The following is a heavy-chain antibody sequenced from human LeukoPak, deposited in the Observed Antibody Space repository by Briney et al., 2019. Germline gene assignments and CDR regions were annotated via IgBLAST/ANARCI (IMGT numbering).Heavy chain of an antibody. J-gene: IGHJ5*02. CDR2: IYTSGNI. Sequence: SETLSLTCTVSGASISSYYWSWIRQPAGKGLEWIVRIYTSGNIDYNPSLKSRVTMSVDTSKNQFSLKLSSVTAADTAVYYCARANMVRGVGSFFDRNWFDPWGQGTLVTVSS. CDR1: GASISSYY. V-gene: IGHV4-4*07. CDR3: ARANMVRGVGSFFDRNWFDP. D-gene: IGHD3-10*01.